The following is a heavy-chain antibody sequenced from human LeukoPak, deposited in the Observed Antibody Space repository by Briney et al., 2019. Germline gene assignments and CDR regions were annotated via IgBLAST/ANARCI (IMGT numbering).Heavy chain of an antibody. CDR1: GGSISSYY. CDR3: ARGSKPNWFDP. CDR2: IYYSGST. V-gene: IGHV4-59*01. Sequence: SETLSLTCTVSGGSISSYYWSWIRQPPGKGLEWIGYIYYSGSTNYNPSLKSRVTISVDTSENQFSLKLSSVTAADTAVYYCARGSKPNWFDPWGQGTLVTVSS. D-gene: IGHD1-14*01. J-gene: IGHJ5*02.